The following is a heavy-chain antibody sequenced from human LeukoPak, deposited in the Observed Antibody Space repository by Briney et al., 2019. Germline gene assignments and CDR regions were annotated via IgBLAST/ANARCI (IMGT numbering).Heavy chain of an antibody. D-gene: IGHD5/OR15-5a*01. CDR2: IYYSGST. J-gene: IGHJ4*02. CDR1: GGSISSYY. Sequence: PSETLSLTCTVSGGSISSYYWSWIRQPPGKGLEWIGYIYYSGSTNYNPSLKSRVTISVDTSKNQFSLKLSSVTAADTAVYYCAREIAIYAYDYWGQGTLVTVSS. V-gene: IGHV4-59*01. CDR3: AREIAIYAYDY.